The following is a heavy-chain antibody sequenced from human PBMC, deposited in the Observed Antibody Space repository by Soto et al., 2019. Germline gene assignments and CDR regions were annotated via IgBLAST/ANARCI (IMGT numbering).Heavy chain of an antibody. D-gene: IGHD3-22*01. CDR1: GRPITGDY. V-gene: IGHV4-59*01. CDR2: IYYTGST. J-gene: IGHJ4*02. CDR3: ARGNIIHYYDSSLDY. Sequence: KSSETLSLTCTVSGRPITGDYCVLIRQPPGKALEYIGHIYYTGSTRYNPSLTSRVTISLDTSREQFSLRLASVTAADTAVYYCARGNIIHYYDSSLDYWGQGTLVTVSS.